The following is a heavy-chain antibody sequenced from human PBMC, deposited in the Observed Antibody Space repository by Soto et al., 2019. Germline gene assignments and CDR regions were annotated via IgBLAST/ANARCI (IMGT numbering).Heavy chain of an antibody. CDR2: IYHSGST. V-gene: IGHV4-30-2*01. D-gene: IGHD6-6*01. CDR3: ASTQGSSSSEFDY. J-gene: IGHJ4*02. CDR1: GGSISSGGYS. Sequence: PSETLSLTCAVSGGSISSGGYSWSWIRQPPGKGLEWIGYIYHSGSTYYNPSLKSRVTISVDRSKNQFSLKLSSVTAADTAVYYCASTQGSSSSEFDYWGQGTLVTVSS.